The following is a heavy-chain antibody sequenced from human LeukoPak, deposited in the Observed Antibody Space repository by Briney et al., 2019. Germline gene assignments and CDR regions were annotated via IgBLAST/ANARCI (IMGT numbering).Heavy chain of an antibody. V-gene: IGHV4-34*01. J-gene: IGHJ4*02. CDR3: ARGRKNYYDSSGYYY. D-gene: IGHD3-22*01. CDR2: INHSGST. CDR1: GGSFSGYY. Sequence: SETLSLTCAVYGGSFSGYYWSWIRQPPGKGLEWIGKINHSGSTNYNPSLKSRVTISVDTSKNQFSLKLSSVTAADTAVYYCARGRKNYYDSSGYYYWGQGTLVTVSS.